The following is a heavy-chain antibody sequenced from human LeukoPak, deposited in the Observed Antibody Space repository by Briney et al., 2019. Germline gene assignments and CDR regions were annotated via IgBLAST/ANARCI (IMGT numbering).Heavy chain of an antibody. CDR2: INHSGGT. Sequence: SQTLSLTCAVYGGSFSGSYWNWIRQPPNKGLEWIGEINHSGGTNYNPSLKSRVTISIDTSKNQFSLKLRSVTAADTAVYYCTRSPPPGATAFGVVDFWGRGTLVTVSS. CDR1: GGSFSGSY. CDR3: TRSPPPGATAFGVVDF. D-gene: IGHD3-16*01. J-gene: IGHJ4*02. V-gene: IGHV4-34*01.